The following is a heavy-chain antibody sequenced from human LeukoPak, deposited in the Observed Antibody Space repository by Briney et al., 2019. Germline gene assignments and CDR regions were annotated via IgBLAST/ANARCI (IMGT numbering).Heavy chain of an antibody. CDR3: ARAPGRARYYYYYMDV. CDR1: GYTFTSYD. V-gene: IGHV1-8*03. CDR2: MNPNSGNT. D-gene: IGHD4/OR15-4a*01. Sequence: ASVKVSCKASGYTFTSYDINWVLQATGQGLEWMGWMNPNSGNTGYAQKFQGRVTITRNTSISTAYMELSSLRSEDTAVYYCARAPGRARYYYYYMDVWGKGTTVTVSS. J-gene: IGHJ6*03.